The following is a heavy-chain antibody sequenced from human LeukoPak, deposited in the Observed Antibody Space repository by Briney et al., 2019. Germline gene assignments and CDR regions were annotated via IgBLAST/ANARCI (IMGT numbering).Heavy chain of an antibody. CDR3: ARDAPDFWSGFDAFDI. J-gene: IGHJ3*02. CDR2: IIPIFGTA. Sequence: SVKVSCKDSGGTFSSYAISWVRQAPGQGLEWMGRIIPIFGTANYAQKFQGRVTITTDESTSTAYMELSSLRSVDTAVYCCARDAPDFWSGFDAFDIWGQGTMVTVSS. D-gene: IGHD3-3*01. V-gene: IGHV1-69*05. CDR1: GGTFSSYA.